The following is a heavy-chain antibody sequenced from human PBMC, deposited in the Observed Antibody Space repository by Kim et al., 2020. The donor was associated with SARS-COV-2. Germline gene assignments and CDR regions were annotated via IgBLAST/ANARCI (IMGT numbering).Heavy chain of an antibody. Sequence: GGSLRLSCAASGFTFGDYAMHWVRQAPGKGLEWVSGISWNSGSIGYADSVKGRFTISRDNAKNSLYLQMNSLGAEDTALYYCATTPPPPGYSSSWHHAGFDYWGQGTLVTVSS. J-gene: IGHJ4*02. D-gene: IGHD6-13*01. V-gene: IGHV3-9*01. CDR1: GFTFGDYA. CDR3: ATTPPPPGYSSSWHHAGFDY. CDR2: ISWNSGSI.